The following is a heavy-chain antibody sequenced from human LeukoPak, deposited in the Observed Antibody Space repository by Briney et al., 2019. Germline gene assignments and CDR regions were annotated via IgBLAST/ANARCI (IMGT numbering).Heavy chain of an antibody. J-gene: IGHJ3*02. Sequence: SVKVSCKASGGTFSSYAISWVRQAPGQGLEWMGGFIPIFGTANYAQKFQGRVTITADESTGTAYMELSSLRSEDTAVYYCATDCSSTSCYILTDAFDIWGQGTMVTVSS. CDR3: ATDCSSTSCYILTDAFDI. CDR2: FIPIFGTA. CDR1: GGTFSSYA. D-gene: IGHD2-2*02. V-gene: IGHV1-69*13.